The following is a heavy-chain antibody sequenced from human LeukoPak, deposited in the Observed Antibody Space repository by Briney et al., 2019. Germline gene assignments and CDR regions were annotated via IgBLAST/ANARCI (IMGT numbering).Heavy chain of an antibody. CDR1: GYTFTSYG. D-gene: IGHD5-18*01. CDR2: ISAYNGNT. CDR3: ARRGLGDPRWDTAMAKDT. J-gene: IGHJ5*02. V-gene: IGHV1-18*01. Sequence: ASVKVSCKASGYTFTSYGISWVRQAPGQGLEWMGWISAYNGNTNYAQKLQGRVTMTTDTSTSTAYMELRSLRSDDTAVYYCARRGLGDPRWDTAMAKDTWGQGTLVTVSS.